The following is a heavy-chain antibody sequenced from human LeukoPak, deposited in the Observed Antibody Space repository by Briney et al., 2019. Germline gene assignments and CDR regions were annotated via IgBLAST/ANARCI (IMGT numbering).Heavy chain of an antibody. Sequence: GGSLRLSCAASGFTLSSYEMNWVRQAPGKGLEWISYISSSGSPTYYGDSVKVRFTICRDSAKPSLYMQMNSLRAEDTAVYYCAKGWDFGPHFGSWGQGTLVTVSS. J-gene: IGHJ4*02. V-gene: IGHV3-48*03. CDR2: ISSSGSPT. CDR3: AKGWDFGPHFGS. CDR1: GFTLSSYE. D-gene: IGHD1-26*01.